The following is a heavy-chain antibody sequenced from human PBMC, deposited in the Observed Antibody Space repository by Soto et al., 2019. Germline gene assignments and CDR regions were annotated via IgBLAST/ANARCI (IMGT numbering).Heavy chain of an antibody. V-gene: IGHV3-23*01. CDR3: AKGGGGEILGEFDY. J-gene: IGHJ4*02. Sequence: EVQLLESGGGLVQPGGSLRLSCAASGFTFSSYAMSWVRQAPGKGLEWVSAISGSGGSTYYADSVNGRFTISRDNSKNTLYLEMNRLRAEDTAVYYCAKGGGGEILGEFDYWGQGPLVTVSS. CDR1: GFTFSSYA. CDR2: ISGSGGST. D-gene: IGHD3-9*01.